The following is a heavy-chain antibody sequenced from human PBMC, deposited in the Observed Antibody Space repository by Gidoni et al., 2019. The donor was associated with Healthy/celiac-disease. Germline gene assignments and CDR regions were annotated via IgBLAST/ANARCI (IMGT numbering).Heavy chain of an antibody. CDR2: INPNSGGT. V-gene: IGHV1-2*04. CDR3: ARDLSPSYDSSGYYYYYGMDV. CDR1: GYTFTGYY. J-gene: IGHJ6*02. Sequence: QVQLVQSGAEVKKPGASVKVSCQASGYTFTGYYMHWVRQAPGQGLEWMRWINPNSGGTNYAQKLQSWVTMTRDTSSSTAYMELSRLRSDDTAVYYGARDLSPSYDSSGYYYYYGMDVWGQGTTVTVSS. D-gene: IGHD3-22*01.